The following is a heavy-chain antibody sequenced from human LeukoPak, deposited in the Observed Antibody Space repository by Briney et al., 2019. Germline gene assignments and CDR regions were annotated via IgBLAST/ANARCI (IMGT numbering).Heavy chain of an antibody. CDR1: GGTFRTYS. V-gene: IGHV1-69*05. CDR3: ARVDRYHFYLDV. J-gene: IGHJ6*03. CDR2: IIPIFGTP. Sequence: GASVKVSFKASGGTFRTYSVTRVRQAPGQGLEWMGGIIPIFGTPNYAQKFQGRVKVTTDDATGTAYMELSSLMSEDTAIYYCARVDRYHFYLDVWGKGTPVTVSS.